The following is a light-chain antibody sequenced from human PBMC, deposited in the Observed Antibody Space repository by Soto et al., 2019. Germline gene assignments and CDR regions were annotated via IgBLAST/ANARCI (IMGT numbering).Light chain of an antibody. CDR3: RSYTSSSTPWV. CDR1: SSDVGGYNY. V-gene: IGLV2-14*01. Sequence: QSALTQPASVSGSPGQSITISCTGTSSDVGGYNYVSWYQQHPGKAPKLMIYEVSNRPSGVSNRFSGSKSGNTASLTISGLQAEDEADYYCRSYTSSSTPWVFGGGTKLTVL. CDR2: EVS. J-gene: IGLJ3*02.